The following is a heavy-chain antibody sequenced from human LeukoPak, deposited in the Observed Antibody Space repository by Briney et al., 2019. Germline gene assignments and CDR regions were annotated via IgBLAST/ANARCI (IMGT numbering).Heavy chain of an antibody. Sequence: SETLSLTCAVYGGSFSGYYWSWIRQPPGKGLEWIGEINHSGSSNYNPPLKSRVTISVDTSKNQFSLKLSSVTAADTAVYYCARPARGSGRRLNWFDPWGQGTLVTVSS. J-gene: IGHJ5*02. D-gene: IGHD3-10*01. CDR3: ARPARGSGRRLNWFDP. V-gene: IGHV4-34*01. CDR2: INHSGSS. CDR1: GGSFSGYY.